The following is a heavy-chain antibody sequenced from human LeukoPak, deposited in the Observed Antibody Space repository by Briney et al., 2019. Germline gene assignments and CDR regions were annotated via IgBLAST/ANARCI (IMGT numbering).Heavy chain of an antibody. Sequence: GGSLRLSCTVSGFTVSSNSMSWVRQAPGKGLEWVSFIYSDNTHYSDSVKGRFTISRDNSKNTLYLQMNSLRAEDTAVYYCARRAGGYSYGFYYYYYYYMDVWGKGTTVTVSS. J-gene: IGHJ6*03. CDR1: GFTVSSNS. D-gene: IGHD5-18*01. V-gene: IGHV3-53*01. CDR3: ARRAGGYSYGFYYYYYYYMDV. CDR2: IYSDNT.